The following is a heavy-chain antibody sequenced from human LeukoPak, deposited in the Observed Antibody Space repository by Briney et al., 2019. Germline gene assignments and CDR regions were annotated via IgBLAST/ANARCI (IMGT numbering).Heavy chain of an antibody. CDR1: GGSISGSSYY. CDR2: IYYSGST. J-gene: IGHJ4*02. Sequence: SETLSLTCTVSGGSISGSSYYWGWIRQPPGKGLEWIGSIYYSGSTYYNPSLKSRVTISVDTSKNQFSLKLSSVTAADTAVYYCARLSARYYGLGTVDYWRQGTLVTVSS. D-gene: IGHD3-10*01. V-gene: IGHV4-39*01. CDR3: ARLSARYYGLGTVDY.